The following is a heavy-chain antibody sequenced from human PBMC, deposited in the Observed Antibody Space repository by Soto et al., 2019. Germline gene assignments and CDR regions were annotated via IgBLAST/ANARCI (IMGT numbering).Heavy chain of an antibody. Sequence: ASVKVSCKASGGTFSSYAISWVRQAPGQGLEWMGGIIPIFGTANYAQKFQGRVTITADESTSTAYMELSSLRSEDTAVYYCARYYGSRQYYFDYWGQGTLVTVSS. J-gene: IGHJ4*02. D-gene: IGHD3-10*01. V-gene: IGHV1-69*13. CDR2: IIPIFGTA. CDR1: GGTFSSYA. CDR3: ARYYGSRQYYFDY.